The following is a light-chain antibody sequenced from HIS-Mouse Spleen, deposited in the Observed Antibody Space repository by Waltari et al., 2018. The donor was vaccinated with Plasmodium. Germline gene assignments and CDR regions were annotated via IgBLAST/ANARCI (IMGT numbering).Light chain of an antibody. V-gene: IGKV3-15*01. J-gene: IGKJ3*01. Sequence: EIVMTQSPATLSVSPGERATLSFRASQSVSSNLAWYQQKPAQAPRLLIYGASTRATGIPARFSGSGSGTEFTLTISSLQSEDFAVYYCQQYNNWSFTFGPGTKVDIK. CDR2: GAS. CDR1: QSVSSN. CDR3: QQYNNWSFT.